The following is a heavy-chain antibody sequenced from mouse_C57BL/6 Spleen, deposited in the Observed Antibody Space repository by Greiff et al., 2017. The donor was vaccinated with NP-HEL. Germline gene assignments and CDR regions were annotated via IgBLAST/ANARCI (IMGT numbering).Heavy chain of an antibody. Sequence: QVQLQQSGPELVKPGASVQISCKASGYSFTSYYIHWVKQRPGPGLEWIGWIYPGSGNTMYNEKFKGKATLTADTSSSTAYMQLSSLTSEDSAVYYSARWKDYGSSYHFDYWGKGTTLTVSS. J-gene: IGHJ2*01. V-gene: IGHV1-66*01. D-gene: IGHD1-1*01. CDR1: GYSFTSYY. CDR2: IYPGSGNT. CDR3: ARWKDYGSSYHFDY.